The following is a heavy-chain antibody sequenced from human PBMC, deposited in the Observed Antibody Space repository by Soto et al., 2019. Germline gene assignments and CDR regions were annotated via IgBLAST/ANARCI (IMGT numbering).Heavy chain of an antibody. CDR2: IYYSGST. D-gene: IGHD6-13*01. CDR1: GGSISSSSYY. CDR3: ARGRYSSKYYYYYYGMDV. J-gene: IGHJ6*02. V-gene: IGHV4-39*01. Sequence: SETLSLTCTVSGGSISSSSYYWGWIRQPPGKGLEWIGSIYYSGSTYYNPSLKSRVTISVDTSKNQFSLKLSSVTAADTAVYYCARGRYSSKYYYYYYGMDVWGQGTTVTVSS.